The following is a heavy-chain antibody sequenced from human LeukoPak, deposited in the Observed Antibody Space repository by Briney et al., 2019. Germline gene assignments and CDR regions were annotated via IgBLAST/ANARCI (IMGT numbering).Heavy chain of an antibody. D-gene: IGHD3-22*01. CDR2: ISSSSSYI. CDR1: GFTFSSYS. J-gene: IGHJ4*02. CDR3: ARVRGGSSGSLDY. Sequence: PGGSLRLSCAASGFTFSSYSMNWVRQAPGKGLEWVSSISSSSSYICYADSVKGRFTISRDNAKNSLYLQMNSLRAEDTAVYYCARVRGGSSGSLDYWGQGTLVTVSS. V-gene: IGHV3-21*01.